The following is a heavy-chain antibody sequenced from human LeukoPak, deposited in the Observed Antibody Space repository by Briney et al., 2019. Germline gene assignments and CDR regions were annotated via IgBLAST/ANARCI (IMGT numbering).Heavy chain of an antibody. CDR1: GYTFTSYD. Sequence: GASVKVSCKASGYTFTSYDINWVRQATGQGLEWMGWMNPNSGNTGYAQKFQGRVTMTRNTSISTAYMELSSLRSEDTAVYYCARGSPRGYYYLDAFDIWGQGTNVNGSS. CDR2: MNPNSGNT. D-gene: IGHD3-22*01. V-gene: IGHV1-8*01. J-gene: IGHJ3*02. CDR3: ARGSPRGYYYLDAFDI.